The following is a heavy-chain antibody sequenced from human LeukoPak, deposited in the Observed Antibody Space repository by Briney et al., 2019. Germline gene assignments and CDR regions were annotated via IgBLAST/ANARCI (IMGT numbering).Heavy chain of an antibody. J-gene: IGHJ4*02. CDR1: GYTFTSYG. Sequence: GGSLRLSCAASGYTFTSYGISWVRQAPGQGLEWMGWISAYNGNTNYAQNLQGRVTMTTDTSTSTAYMELRSLRSDDTAVYYCARGTVTTLGYWGQGTLVTVSS. D-gene: IGHD4-17*01. CDR3: ARGTVTTLGY. CDR2: ISAYNGNT. V-gene: IGHV1-18*01.